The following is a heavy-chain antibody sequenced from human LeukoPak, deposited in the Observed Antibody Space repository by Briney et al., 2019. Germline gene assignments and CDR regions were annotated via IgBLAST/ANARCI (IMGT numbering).Heavy chain of an antibody. CDR1: GGTFSSYA. J-gene: IGHJ5*02. CDR2: IIPIVGVG. CDR3: ARDPHYYDSSGYA. Sequence: SVKVSCKSSGGTFSSYAISWVRQAPGQGLEWMGRIIPIVGVGNYAQKFQGRVTITADRSTSTVYMELSSLRSEDTAMYYCARDPHYYDSSGYAWGQGTLVTVSS. V-gene: IGHV1-69*04. D-gene: IGHD3-22*01.